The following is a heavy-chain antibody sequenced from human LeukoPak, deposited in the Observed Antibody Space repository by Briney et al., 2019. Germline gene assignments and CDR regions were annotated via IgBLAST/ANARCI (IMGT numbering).Heavy chain of an antibody. D-gene: IGHD5-12*01. Sequence: GGSLRLSCAASGFTFSNFWMAWVRQAPGKGLEWVAHIKEDGSDKKYVDSVKGRFTISRDNPKNSLYLQMNSLRAEDTAVYYCARDIGYHTFDYLGQGGLVTVSS. J-gene: IGHJ4*02. CDR2: IKEDGSDK. CDR3: ARDIGYHTFDY. V-gene: IGHV3-7*05. CDR1: GFTFSNFW.